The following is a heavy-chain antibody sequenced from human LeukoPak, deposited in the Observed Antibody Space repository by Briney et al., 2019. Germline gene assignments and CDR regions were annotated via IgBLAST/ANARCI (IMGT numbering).Heavy chain of an antibody. CDR2: IYYSGST. J-gene: IGHJ5*02. V-gene: IGHV4-59*11. CDR1: GGSISSHY. Sequence: SETLSLTCTVSGGSISSHYWSWIRQPPGKGLEWIGYIYYSGSTNYNPSLKSRVTISVDTSKNQFSLKLSSVTAADTAVYYCARESLLNWLDPWGQGTLVTVSS. CDR3: ARESLLNWLDP.